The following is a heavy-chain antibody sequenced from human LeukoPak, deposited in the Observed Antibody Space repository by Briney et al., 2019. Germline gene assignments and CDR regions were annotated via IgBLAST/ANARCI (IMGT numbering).Heavy chain of an antibody. D-gene: IGHD1-26*01. CDR3: AKDVRRGSYSSNDAFDI. CDR2: ISGTSTYI. J-gene: IGHJ3*02. Sequence: NPGGSLRLSYAASGFTFSTYSLNWVRQAPGKGLEWVSSISGTSTYIYYGDSVKGRFTISRDNAKNSLYLQMNSLRAEDTGVYYCAKDVRRGSYSSNDAFDIWGQGTMVTVSS. V-gene: IGHV3-21*01. CDR1: GFTFSTYS.